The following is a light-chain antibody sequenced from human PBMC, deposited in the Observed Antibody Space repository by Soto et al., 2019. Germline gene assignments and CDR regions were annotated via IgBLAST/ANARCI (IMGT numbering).Light chain of an antibody. V-gene: IGKV1-12*01. CDR2: ASS. J-gene: IGKJ4*01. Sequence: DIQMTQSPSSVSASVGDRVTITCRASQGISSWLAWYQQKPGNAPTLLIYASSSLKSGVPSRFSGSGSGKDFTLTISSLKPEDFATYYCQQDNSFPRITFGGGTKVDSK. CDR1: QGISSW. CDR3: QQDNSFPRIT.